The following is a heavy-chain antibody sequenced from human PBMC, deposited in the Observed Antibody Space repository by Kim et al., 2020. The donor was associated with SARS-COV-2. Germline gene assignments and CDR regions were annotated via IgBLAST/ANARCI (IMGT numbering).Heavy chain of an antibody. Sequence: GGSLRLSCTASGFTFGDYAMSWVRQAPGKGLEWVGFIRSKAYGGSTEYAASVKGRFTISRDDSKSIAYLQMNSLKTEDTAVYYCTRDLILSGSNYPYYYYGMDVWGQGTTVTVSS. J-gene: IGHJ6*02. D-gene: IGHD4-4*01. CDR2: IRSKAYGGST. V-gene: IGHV3-49*04. CDR1: GFTFGDYA. CDR3: TRDLILSGSNYPYYYYGMDV.